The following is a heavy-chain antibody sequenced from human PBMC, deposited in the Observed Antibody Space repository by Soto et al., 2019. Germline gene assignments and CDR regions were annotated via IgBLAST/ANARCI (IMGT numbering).Heavy chain of an antibody. Sequence: GGSLRLSCAASGFTFSNYDINWVRQAPGKGLGWVSYISTSGGTIYYADSVKGRFTISRDNAKNSLYLQMNSLSGEDSAVYYCAREGSVSSSDYYAYYYGMDVWGQGTTVTVSS. CDR2: ISTSGGTI. CDR1: GFTFSNYD. CDR3: AREGSVSSSDYYAYYYGMDV. J-gene: IGHJ6*02. D-gene: IGHD3-10*01. V-gene: IGHV3-48*03.